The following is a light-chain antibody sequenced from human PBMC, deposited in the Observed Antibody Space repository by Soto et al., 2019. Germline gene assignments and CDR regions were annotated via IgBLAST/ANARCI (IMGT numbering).Light chain of an antibody. CDR2: GNS. CDR3: QSYDSSLSGSRV. V-gene: IGLV1-40*01. CDR1: SSNIGAGYD. Sequence: QSVLTQPPSVSGAPGQRVTISCTGSSSNIGAGYDVHWYQQLPGTAPKLLIYGNSNRPSGVPDRFSGSKSGTSASLAITGLQAEDEADYDCQSYDSSLSGSRVFGGGTKRTVL. J-gene: IGLJ2*01.